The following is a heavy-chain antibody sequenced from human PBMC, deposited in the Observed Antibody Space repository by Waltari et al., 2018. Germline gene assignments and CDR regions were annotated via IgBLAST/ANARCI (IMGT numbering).Heavy chain of an antibody. D-gene: IGHD6-13*01. CDR1: GFTFSSYD. V-gene: IGHV3-13*01. Sequence: EVQLVESGGGLVQPGGSLRLSCAASGFTFSSYDMHWVRQGTGKGLEWVSAIGTAGDTYYPGSVKGRFTISRENAKNSLYLQMNSLRAGDTAVYYCARAGPHKIAAAGQGESWFDPWGQGTLVTVSS. CDR2: IGTAGDT. CDR3: ARAGPHKIAAAGQGESWFDP. J-gene: IGHJ5*02.